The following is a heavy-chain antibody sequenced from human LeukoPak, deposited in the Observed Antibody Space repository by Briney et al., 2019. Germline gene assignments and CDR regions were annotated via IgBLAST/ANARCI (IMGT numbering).Heavy chain of an antibody. CDR2: ISGSGGST. D-gene: IGHD1-26*01. J-gene: IGHJ4*02. V-gene: IGHV3-23*01. CDR3: ARDLPYSGSYSGIFDY. CDR1: GFTFSSYA. Sequence: GGSLRLSCAASGFTFSSYAMSWVRQAPGKGLEWVSAISGSGGSTYYADSVKGRFTISRDNSKNTLYLQMNSLRAEDTAVYYCARDLPYSGSYSGIFDYWGQGTLVTVSS.